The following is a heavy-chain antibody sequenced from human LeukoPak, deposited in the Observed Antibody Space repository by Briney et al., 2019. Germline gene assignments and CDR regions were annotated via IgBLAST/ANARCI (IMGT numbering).Heavy chain of an antibody. V-gene: IGHV1-18*01. CDR3: ARGRNYYDSSGHRAYLDC. J-gene: IGHJ4*02. CDR2: ISAYNGNT. D-gene: IGHD3-22*01. CDR1: GYTFTSYG. Sequence: ASVKVSCKASGYTFTSYGISWVRQTPGQGLEWMGWISAYNGNTNYAQKLQGRVTMTTDTSTSTAYMELRSLRSDDTAVYYCARGRNYYDSSGHRAYLDCWGQGTLVTVSS.